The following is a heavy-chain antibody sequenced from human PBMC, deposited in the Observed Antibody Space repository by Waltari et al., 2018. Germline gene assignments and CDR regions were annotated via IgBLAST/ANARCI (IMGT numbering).Heavy chain of an antibody. CDR1: AYTLVTFY. Sequence: QVHLVQSGTEVKKPGASVRISCNPSAYTLVTFYINWVRQAPGQGLDWMGLLNPSGGSATYAQNFQGRVTMTRDKSTGTIYMELRSLRSDDTAVYYCSRGRDGYRFGSFDMWGQGTLVTVSS. D-gene: IGHD3-3*01. CDR3: SRGRDGYRFGSFDM. J-gene: IGHJ3*02. V-gene: IGHV1-46*01. CDR2: LNPSGGSA.